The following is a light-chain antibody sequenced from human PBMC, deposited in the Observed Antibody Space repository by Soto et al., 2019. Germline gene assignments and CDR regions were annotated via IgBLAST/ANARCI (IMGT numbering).Light chain of an antibody. CDR2: DAS. CDR1: QDINIY. CDR3: QQYDILPIT. J-gene: IGKJ5*01. V-gene: IGKV1-33*01. Sequence: DIQMTQSPASLFASVGDRFTITCQATQDINIYLNWYQQKPGKAPNLLIYDASNLEIGVPSRFSGSGSGTHFTFTISSLRTEDIGTYYCQQYDILPITFGRGTRLEIK.